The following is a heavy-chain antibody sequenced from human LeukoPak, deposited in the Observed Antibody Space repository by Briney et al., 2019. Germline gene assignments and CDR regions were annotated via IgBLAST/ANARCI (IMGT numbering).Heavy chain of an antibody. CDR2: ISRNGGST. CDR3: VKESGFMVAPNSAFDI. J-gene: IGHJ3*02. D-gene: IGHD4/OR15-4a*01. V-gene: IGHV3-64D*06. Sequence: GGSLRLSCAASGFTFSNYAMNWVRQAPGKGLEYVSGISRNGGSTYYADSVKGRFTISRDNSKNTLYLQMSSLRAEDRAVYYCVKESGFMVAPNSAFDIWGQGTMVTVSS. CDR1: GFTFSNYA.